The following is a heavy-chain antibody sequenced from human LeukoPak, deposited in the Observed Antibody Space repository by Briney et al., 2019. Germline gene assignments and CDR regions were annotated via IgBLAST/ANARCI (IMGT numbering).Heavy chain of an antibody. CDR2: IYHSGST. CDR3: ARTLYSGSYDDAFDI. D-gene: IGHD1-26*01. J-gene: IGHJ3*02. Sequence: SENLSLTCAVSGGSISSGGYSWSWIRQPPGKGLEWIGYIYHSGSTYYNPSLKSRVTISVDRSKDQFSLKLSSVTAADTAVYCCARTLYSGSYDDAFDIWGQGTMVTVSS. CDR1: GGSISSGGYS. V-gene: IGHV4-30-2*01.